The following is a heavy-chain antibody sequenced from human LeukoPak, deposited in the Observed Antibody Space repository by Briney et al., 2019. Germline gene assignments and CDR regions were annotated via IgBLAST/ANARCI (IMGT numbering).Heavy chain of an antibody. CDR3: ARDGGSGTSLDGYSSYGMDL. V-gene: IGHV3-53*01. J-gene: IGHJ6*02. CDR2: IYSDGST. D-gene: IGHD1/OR15-1a*01. Sequence: GGSLRLSCAASGFSVSWNYITISWARHAPGKGLEWVSFIYSDGSTYYADSVKGRFTVSRDNHKSTLYLQMNSLSADDTAVYYCARDGGSGTSLDGYSSYGMDLWGQGTTVSVSS. CDR1: GFSVSWNY.